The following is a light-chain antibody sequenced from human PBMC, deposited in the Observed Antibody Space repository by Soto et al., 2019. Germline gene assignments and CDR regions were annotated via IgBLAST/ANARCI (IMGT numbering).Light chain of an antibody. V-gene: IGKV3-20*01. J-gene: IGKJ2*01. CDR3: QQYGSSRASPYYT. CDR1: QSVSSSY. Sequence: EIVLTQSPGTLSLSPGERATLSCRASQSVSSSYLAWYQQKTGQATTHLIYGASSRATGTPDRFSGSGSGTNFTPTISRLETEEFSVYYWQQYGSSRASPYYTFGQGTKLEIQ. CDR2: GAS.